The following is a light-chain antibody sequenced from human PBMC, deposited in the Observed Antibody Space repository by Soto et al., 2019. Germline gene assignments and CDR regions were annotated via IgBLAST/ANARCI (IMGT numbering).Light chain of an antibody. CDR1: QSVSSNY. CDR3: QRYDTSPLK. V-gene: IGKV3-20*01. CDR2: GAS. Sequence: EIVLTQSPGTLSLSPGERATLSCRASQSVSSNYLAWYQQKRGQAPRLPIYGASSRATGIPTRFSCSGSGPDSTPTISRLEPEEFAVYYCQRYDTSPLKFGQGTKV. J-gene: IGKJ1*01.